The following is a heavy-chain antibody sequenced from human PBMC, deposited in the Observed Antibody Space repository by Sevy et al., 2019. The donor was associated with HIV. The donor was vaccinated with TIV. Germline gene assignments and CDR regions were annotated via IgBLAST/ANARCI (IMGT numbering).Heavy chain of an antibody. J-gene: IGHJ1*01. Sequence: GESLKISCAASGFTFSSYWMSWVRQAPGKGREWVANIKQDGSAKYYVDSVKGRFTFSRDNAKNSLYLQMNSLRAEDTAVYYCAKNPRIVVVPKGYFQHWGQGTLVTVSS. CDR1: GFTFSSYW. CDR2: IKQDGSAK. V-gene: IGHV3-7*03. D-gene: IGHD3-22*01. CDR3: AKNPRIVVVPKGYFQH.